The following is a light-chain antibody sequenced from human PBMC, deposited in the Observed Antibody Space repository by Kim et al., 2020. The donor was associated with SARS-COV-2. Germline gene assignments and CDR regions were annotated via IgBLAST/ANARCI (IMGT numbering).Light chain of an antibody. CDR1: SSDVGGYND. V-gene: IGLV2-14*03. J-gene: IGLJ2*01. Sequence: SITISCTGTSSDVGGYNDDSWYQQHPGKAPKLMIYDVSNRPSGVSNRFSGSKSGNTASLTISGLQAEDEADYYCSSYTSSSTLVVFGGGTQLTVL. CDR3: SSYTSSSTLVV. CDR2: DVS.